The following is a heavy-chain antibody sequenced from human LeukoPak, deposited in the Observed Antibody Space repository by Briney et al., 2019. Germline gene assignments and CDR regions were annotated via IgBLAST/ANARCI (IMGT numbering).Heavy chain of an antibody. CDR2: ISSNGGST. CDR1: GFTFSSYA. V-gene: IGHV3-64*01. CDR3: ARGSVDAFDI. J-gene: IGHJ3*02. Sequence: GGSLRPSCAASGFTFSSYAMSWVRQAPGKGLEYVSAISSNGGSTYYANSVKGRFTISRDNSKNTLYLQMGSLRAEDMAVYYCARGSVDAFDIWGQGTMVTVSS.